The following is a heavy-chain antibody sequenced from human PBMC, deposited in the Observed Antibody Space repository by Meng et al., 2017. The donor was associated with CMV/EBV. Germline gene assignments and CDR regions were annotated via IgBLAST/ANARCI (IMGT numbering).Heavy chain of an antibody. J-gene: IGHJ4*02. Sequence: GGSLRLSCAASGFTFSSYAMSWVRQAPGKGLEWVSAISGSGGSTYYADSVKGRFTISRDNSKNTLYLQMNSLRAEDTAVYYCAKVRGSSGYELWRYLDYWGQGNLVTVSS. V-gene: IGHV3-23*01. CDR2: ISGSGGST. D-gene: IGHD5-12*01. CDR1: GFTFSSYA. CDR3: AKVRGSSGYELWRYLDY.